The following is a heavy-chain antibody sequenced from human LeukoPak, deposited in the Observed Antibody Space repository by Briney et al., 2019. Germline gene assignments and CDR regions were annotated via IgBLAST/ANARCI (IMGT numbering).Heavy chain of an antibody. CDR3: ASHSSSWYGFDY. CDR2: IYSGGST. D-gene: IGHD6-13*01. V-gene: IGHV3-53*01. CDR1: GFTVSSNH. Sequence: GGSLRLSCAASGFTVSSNHMSWVRQGPGKGLEWVSVIYSGGSTYYADSVKGRFTISRDNSKNTLYLQMNSLRAEDTAVYYCASHSSSWYGFDYWGQGTLVTVSS. J-gene: IGHJ4*02.